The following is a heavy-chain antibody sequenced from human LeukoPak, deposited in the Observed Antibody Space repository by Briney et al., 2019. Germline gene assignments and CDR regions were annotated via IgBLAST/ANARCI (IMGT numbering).Heavy chain of an antibody. Sequence: KPSETLSLTCAVYGGSFSGYYWSWIRQPPGKGLEWIGEINHSGSTNYNPSLKSRVTISVDTSKNQFSLKLSSVTAADTAVYYCARGHTVVVPAATYYFDYWGQGTLVTVSS. CDR3: ARGHTVVVPAATYYFDY. CDR1: GGSFSGYY. V-gene: IGHV4-34*01. CDR2: INHSGST. J-gene: IGHJ4*02. D-gene: IGHD2-2*01.